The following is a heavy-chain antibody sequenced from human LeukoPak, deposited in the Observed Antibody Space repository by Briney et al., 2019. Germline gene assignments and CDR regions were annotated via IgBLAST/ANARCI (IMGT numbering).Heavy chain of an antibody. Sequence: ASVKVSCKASGYTFTGYYMHWVRQAPGQRLEWMGRINPNSGGTNYAQKFQGRVTMTRDTSISTAYMELSRLRSDDTAVYYCARGGYYYDSSGPSGNAFDIWGQGTMVTVSS. CDR3: ARGGYYYDSSGPSGNAFDI. D-gene: IGHD3-22*01. CDR1: GYTFTGYY. J-gene: IGHJ3*02. V-gene: IGHV1-2*06. CDR2: INPNSGGT.